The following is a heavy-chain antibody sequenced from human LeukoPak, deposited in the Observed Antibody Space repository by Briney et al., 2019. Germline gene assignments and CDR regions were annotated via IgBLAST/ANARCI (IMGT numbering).Heavy chain of an antibody. D-gene: IGHD4-17*01. CDR1: GGTFSSYA. V-gene: IGHV1-69*06. Sequence: SVKVSCKASGGTFSSYAISWVRQAPGQGLEWMGGIIPIFGTANYAQKFQGRVTITADKSTSTAYMELSSLRSEDTAVYYCAKVGGNDYGWSHYMDVWGKGTTVTISS. CDR2: IIPIFGTA. J-gene: IGHJ6*03. CDR3: AKVGGNDYGWSHYMDV.